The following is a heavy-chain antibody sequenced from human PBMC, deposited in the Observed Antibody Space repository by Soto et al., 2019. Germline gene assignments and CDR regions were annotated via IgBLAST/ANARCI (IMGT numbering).Heavy chain of an antibody. CDR3: ARSSGRYGMDV. V-gene: IGHV3-30-3*01. CDR2: ISYDGSNK. J-gene: IGHJ6*02. D-gene: IGHD2-15*01. CDR1: GFTFSSYA. Sequence: VGSLRLSCAASGFTFSSYAMHWVRQAPGKGLEWVAVISYDGSNKYYADSVKGRFTISRDNSKNTLYLQMNSLRAEDTAVYYCARSSGRYGMDVWGQGTTVTVSS.